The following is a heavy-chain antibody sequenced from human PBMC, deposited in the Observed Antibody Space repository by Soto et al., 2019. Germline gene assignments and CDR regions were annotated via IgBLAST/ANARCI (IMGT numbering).Heavy chain of an antibody. CDR2: INQDGSEK. J-gene: IGHJ4*02. CDR3: SRSLDY. V-gene: IGHV3-7*01. CDR1: GFAFSSYE. Sequence: GGSLRLSCGASGFAFSSYEMNWVRQAPGKGLGWVANINQDGSEKHYVDSVKGRFTISRDNAKNSLYLQMSSLTAEDSALYYCSRSLDYWGQGALVTVSS.